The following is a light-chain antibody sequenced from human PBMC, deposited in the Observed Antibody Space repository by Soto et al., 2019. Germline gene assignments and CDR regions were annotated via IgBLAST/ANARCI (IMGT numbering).Light chain of an antibody. CDR2: GAS. Sequence: EIVLTQSQGTLSLSPGERATLSCRASESVSNNYLAWYQQKLGQAPRLLIYGASSRATGIPDRFSGSGSGKDFSLSISRMEPDDFGVYYCQQYGSSRTFGQGNKVEI. CDR1: ESVSNNY. V-gene: IGKV3-20*01. J-gene: IGKJ1*01. CDR3: QQYGSSRT.